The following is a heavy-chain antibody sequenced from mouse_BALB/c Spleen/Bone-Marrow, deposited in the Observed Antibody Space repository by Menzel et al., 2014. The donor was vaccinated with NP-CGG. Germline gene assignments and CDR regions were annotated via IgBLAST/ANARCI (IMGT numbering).Heavy chain of an antibody. CDR2: IVPANGNT. Sequence: VQLKQSGAEFVKPGASVKLSCTTSGFNIKDTYMHWVKLRPEQGLEWIGRIVPANGNTKYAPKFQGKATITADTSSNTAYLQLSSLPSEDTAVYFCASYDYGYYFDYWGQGTTLTVSS. D-gene: IGHD2-4*01. J-gene: IGHJ2*01. V-gene: IGHV14-3*02. CDR3: ASYDYGYYFDY. CDR1: GFNIKDTY.